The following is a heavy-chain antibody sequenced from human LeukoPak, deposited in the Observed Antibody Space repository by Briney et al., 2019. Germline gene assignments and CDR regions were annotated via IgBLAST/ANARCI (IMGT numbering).Heavy chain of an antibody. CDR2: LNWNGDNT. V-gene: IGHV3-20*04. J-gene: IGHJ4*02. CDR3: AREEGPYFDC. Sequence: PGGSLRLSCAASGFTSHDHGMSWVRQAPGKGLEWVSALNWNGDNTGYADSVKGRFTISRDNAKKSLYLQMNSLTAEDTAFYYCAREEGPYFDCWGQGTLVTVSS. CDR1: GFTSHDHG.